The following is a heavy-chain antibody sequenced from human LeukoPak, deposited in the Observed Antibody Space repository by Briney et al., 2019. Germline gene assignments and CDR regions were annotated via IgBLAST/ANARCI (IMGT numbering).Heavy chain of an antibody. V-gene: IGHV3-11*03. CDR2: ISPSGRHT. CDR3: ARQPSSQNFDY. D-gene: IGHD6-13*01. CDR1: GFTFSDYY. J-gene: IGHJ4*02. Sequence: GGSLRLSCAASGFTFSDYYVSWIRQAPGKGLEWVSYISPSGRHTNYADSVKGRFTISRDNAKNSLYLQMNSLRAEDTAVYYCARQPSSQNFDYWGQGALVTVSS.